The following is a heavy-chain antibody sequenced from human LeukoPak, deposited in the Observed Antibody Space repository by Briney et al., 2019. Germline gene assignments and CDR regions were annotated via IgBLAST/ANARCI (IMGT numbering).Heavy chain of an antibody. D-gene: IGHD3-9*01. J-gene: IGHJ4*02. Sequence: GGSLRLSCAAPGFTFSSYWMHWVRQAPGKGLVWVSRINSDGSSTSYADSVKGRFTISRDNSKNTLYLQMNSLRAEDTAVYYCAKDSLPDWLLTPYFDYWGQGTLVTVSS. CDR3: AKDSLPDWLLTPYFDY. CDR1: GFTFSSYW. V-gene: IGHV3-74*01. CDR2: INSDGSST.